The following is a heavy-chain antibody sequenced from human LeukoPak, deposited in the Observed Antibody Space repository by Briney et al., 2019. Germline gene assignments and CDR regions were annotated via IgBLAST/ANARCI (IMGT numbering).Heavy chain of an antibody. D-gene: IGHD4-17*01. CDR3: ARGTYGDEGYFDY. CDR1: GGYISSGGYY. CDR2: IYYSGST. J-gene: IGHJ4*02. Sequence: SQTLSLTCTVSGGYISSGGYYWSWIRQHPGKGLEWIGYIYYSGSTYYNPSLKSRVTISVDTSKNQFSLKLSSVTAADTAVYYCARGTYGDEGYFDYWGQGTLVTVSS. V-gene: IGHV4-31*03.